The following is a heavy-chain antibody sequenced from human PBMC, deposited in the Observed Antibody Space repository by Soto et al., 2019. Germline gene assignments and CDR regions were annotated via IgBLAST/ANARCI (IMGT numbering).Heavy chain of an antibody. CDR1: GGSVTSGSHQ. CDR2: IYYTGST. Sequence: SETLSLTCTVSGGSVTSGSHQWSWIRQPPGKGLEWIGYIYYTGSTNYNPSLKSRVTISVDTSKNQFSLKLSSVTAADTAVYYCARDGGYCSVGKCYFHYWGQGTLVTVS. CDR3: ARDGGYCSVGKCYFHY. D-gene: IGHD2-15*01. V-gene: IGHV4-61*01. J-gene: IGHJ1*01.